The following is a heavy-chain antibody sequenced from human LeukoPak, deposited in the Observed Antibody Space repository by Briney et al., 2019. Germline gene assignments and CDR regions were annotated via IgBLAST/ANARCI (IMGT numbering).Heavy chain of an antibody. CDR2: ISNNGGST. Sequence: PGGSLRLSCAASGFTFSRYSMHWVRQAPGKGLEYVSAISNNGGSTYYAKSVKGRFTISRDNSKNTLYIQMGSLRAEDTAVYYCASGRDILTIGYWGQGTLVTVSS. J-gene: IGHJ4*02. V-gene: IGHV3-64*01. CDR3: ASGRDILTIGY. CDR1: GFTFSRYS. D-gene: IGHD3-9*01.